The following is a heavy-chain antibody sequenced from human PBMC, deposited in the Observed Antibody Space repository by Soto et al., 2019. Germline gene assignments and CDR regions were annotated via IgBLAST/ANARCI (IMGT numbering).Heavy chain of an antibody. CDR2: IYYSGST. J-gene: IGHJ4*02. V-gene: IGHV4-59*01. Sequence: QVQLQESGPGLVKPSETLSLTCTVSGGSISSYYWSWIRQPPGKGLEWIGYIYYSGSTDYDPSLKSRGTISVDTSTTQFSLKVSSVTAADTAVYYCARRWGTYFDFWGQGTLVTVSS. D-gene: IGHD7-27*01. CDR1: GGSISSYY. CDR3: ARRWGTYFDF.